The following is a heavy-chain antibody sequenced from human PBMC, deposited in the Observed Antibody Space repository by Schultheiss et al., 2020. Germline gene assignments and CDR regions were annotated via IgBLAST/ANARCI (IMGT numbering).Heavy chain of an antibody. Sequence: ASVKVSCKASGYTFTYRCLHWVRQAPGQGLEWVGWMNPNNGNTGYAQKFQGRVTMTRNTSISTAYMELSSLRSEDTAVYYCARGMTTVTTRYFQHWGQGTLVTVSS. J-gene: IGHJ1*01. CDR1: GYTFTYRC. CDR2: MNPNNGNT. D-gene: IGHD4-17*01. CDR3: ARGMTTVTTRYFQH. V-gene: IGHV1-8*02.